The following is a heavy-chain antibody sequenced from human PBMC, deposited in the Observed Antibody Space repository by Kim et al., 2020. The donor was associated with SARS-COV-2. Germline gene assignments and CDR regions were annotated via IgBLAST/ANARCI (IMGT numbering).Heavy chain of an antibody. CDR3: ARDLKYYDILTCYYPPQGVYYYYGMDV. CDR2: IWYDGSNK. D-gene: IGHD3-9*01. J-gene: IGHJ6*02. CDR1: GFTFSSYG. Sequence: GGSLRLSCAASGFTFSSYGMHWVRQAPGKGLEWVAVIWYDGSNKYYADSVKGRFTISRDNSKNTLYLQMNSLRAEDTAVYYCARDLKYYDILTCYYPPQGVYYYYGMDVWGQGTTVTVSS. V-gene: IGHV3-33*01.